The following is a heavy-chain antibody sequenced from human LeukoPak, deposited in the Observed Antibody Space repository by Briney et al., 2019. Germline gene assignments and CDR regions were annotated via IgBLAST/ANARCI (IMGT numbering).Heavy chain of an antibody. D-gene: IGHD5-12*01. CDR2: LYTSAST. CDR3: ARQVATEPFRYYYYMDV. CDR1: GGSISSYY. J-gene: IGHJ6*03. Sequence: SETLSLTCTVSGGSISSYYWRWIRQPPGKGLEWIGYLYTSASTNYNPSLKSQVTISVDTSKNQFSLKLSSVTAADTAVYYCARQVATEPFRYYYYMDVWGKGTTVTVSS. V-gene: IGHV4-4*09.